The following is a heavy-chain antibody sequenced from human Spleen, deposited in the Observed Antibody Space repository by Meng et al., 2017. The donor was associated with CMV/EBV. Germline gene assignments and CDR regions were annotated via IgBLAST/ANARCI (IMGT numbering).Heavy chain of an antibody. Sequence: SGFTFNHHWVHWVRQAPGQGLEWVEIINPSGYGTTDAQKFQGRVTLTRDTDTDTVYLEMSSLKSEDTAVYYCARDNSQGDISWWFDPWGQGTLVTVSS. CDR2: INPSGYGT. CDR1: GFTFNHHW. J-gene: IGHJ5*02. CDR3: ARDNSQGDISWWFDP. D-gene: IGHD6-13*01. V-gene: IGHV1-46*02.